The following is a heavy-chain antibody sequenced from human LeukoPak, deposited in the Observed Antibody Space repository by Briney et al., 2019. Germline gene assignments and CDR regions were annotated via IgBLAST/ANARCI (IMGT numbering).Heavy chain of an antibody. CDR1: GFTFISHW. J-gene: IGHJ4*02. V-gene: IGHV3-7*01. CDR2: INQDGSDK. Sequence: GGSLRLSCAASGFTFISHWMSWVRQAPGKGLEWVANINQDGSDKYYVDSVKGRLTITRDNAKNSLYLQMNSRRAEDTVVYYGARDRPAPGRIFDFWGQGTLVTVSS. CDR3: ARDRPAPGRIFDF.